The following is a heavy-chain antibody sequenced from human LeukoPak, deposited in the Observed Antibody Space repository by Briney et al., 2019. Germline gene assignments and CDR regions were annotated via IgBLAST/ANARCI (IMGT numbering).Heavy chain of an antibody. CDR1: GYTFTGYY. CDR2: INPNSGDT. D-gene: IGHD3-9*01. CDR3: ARDWELRYSQGAFDY. V-gene: IGHV1-2*02. Sequence: ASVTVSCKASGYTFTGYYIHWVRQAPGQGLEGMGWINPNSGDTNYAPKFQGRVTMTRDTSISTAYMDLGRLRFDDTAVYYCARDWELRYSQGAFDYWGQGTLVSVSS. J-gene: IGHJ4*02.